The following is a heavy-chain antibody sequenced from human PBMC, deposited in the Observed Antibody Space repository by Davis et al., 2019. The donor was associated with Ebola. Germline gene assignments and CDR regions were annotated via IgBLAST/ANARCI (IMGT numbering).Heavy chain of an antibody. CDR1: GESVSSFY. J-gene: IGHJ4*02. Sequence: SETLSLTCTVSGESVSSFYWSWIRQPPGKGLEWIGYIYNSRTTNYNPSLRSRVTISVDVSKNQFSLKLSSVTAADTAVYYCARRRAATYYFDYWGQGTLVTVSS. CDR3: ARRRAATYYFDY. CDR2: IYNSRTT. D-gene: IGHD2-15*01. V-gene: IGHV4-59*08.